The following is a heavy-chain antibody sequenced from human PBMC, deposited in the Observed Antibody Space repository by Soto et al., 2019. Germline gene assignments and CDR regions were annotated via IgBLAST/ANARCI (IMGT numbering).Heavy chain of an antibody. V-gene: IGHV4-59*01. CDR3: ARDTFGSVDYDVSTTYYTCLDP. D-gene: IGHD3-9*01. Sequence: SETLSLTCSVSGGSITDNYWTWIRQSPGKGLEWVGYIYYTGITNYNPSLKRRVTISLDRSKNQFSLKLDSVTAADTAVYYCARDTFGSVDYDVSTTYYTCLDPWGQGTLVTVSS. CDR2: IYYTGIT. CDR1: GGSITDNY. J-gene: IGHJ5*02.